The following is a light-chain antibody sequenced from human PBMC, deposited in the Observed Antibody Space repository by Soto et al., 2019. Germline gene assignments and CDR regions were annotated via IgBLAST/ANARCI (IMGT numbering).Light chain of an antibody. Sequence: DIVMTQSPDSLAVSLGERATINCKSSQSVLYSSNNENCLAWYQHKPGQPPKLLIYWASTRASGVPDRFSGSGSGTDFTLTISSLQAEDLAVYYCQQYYSSPFTFGPGTKVDIK. CDR3: QQYYSSPFT. CDR2: WAS. J-gene: IGKJ3*01. V-gene: IGKV4-1*01. CDR1: QSVLYSSNNENC.